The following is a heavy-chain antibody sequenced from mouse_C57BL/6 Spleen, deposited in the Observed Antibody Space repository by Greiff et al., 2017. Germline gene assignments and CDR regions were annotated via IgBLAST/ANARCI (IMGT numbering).Heavy chain of an antibody. D-gene: IGHD1-1*01. Sequence: VQLQQSGPELVKPGASVKISCKASGYSFTDYNMNWVKQSNGKSLEWIGVINPNYGTTSYNQKFKGKATLTVDQSSSTAYMQLNSLTSEDSAVYFCARRYYYGSSPHFDYWGQGTTLTVSS. CDR3: ARRYYYGSSPHFDY. CDR1: GYSFTDYN. J-gene: IGHJ2*01. V-gene: IGHV1-39*01. CDR2: INPNYGTT.